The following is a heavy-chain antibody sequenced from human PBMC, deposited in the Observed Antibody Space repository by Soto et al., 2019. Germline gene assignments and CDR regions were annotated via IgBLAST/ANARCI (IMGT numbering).Heavy chain of an antibody. CDR2: IIPRFATP. Sequence: SVKVSCKTSGGTFSSFAISWVRLVPGQGLEWMGVIIPRFATPTYAQTFQGRVSITADESTSTAYMELSSLRSEDTAVYYCARDRVMRGNSYYYGMDVWGQGTTVTVSS. V-gene: IGHV1-69*13. CDR3: ARDRVMRGNSYYYGMDV. J-gene: IGHJ6*02. D-gene: IGHD4-4*01. CDR1: GGTFSSFA.